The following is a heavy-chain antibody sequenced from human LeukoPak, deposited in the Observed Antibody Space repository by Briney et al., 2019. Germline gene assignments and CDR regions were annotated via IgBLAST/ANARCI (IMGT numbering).Heavy chain of an antibody. J-gene: IGHJ3*02. CDR3: ARHIGHGAFDI. CDR2: INPNSGGT. V-gene: IGHV1-2*02. CDR1: GYTYTGYY. Sequence: ASVKVSCKASGYTYTGYYMHWVRQAPGQGLEWMGWINPNSGGTNYAQKFQGRVTVTRDTSISTAYMELSRLRSDDTAVYYCARHIGHGAFDIWGHGTMVTVSS.